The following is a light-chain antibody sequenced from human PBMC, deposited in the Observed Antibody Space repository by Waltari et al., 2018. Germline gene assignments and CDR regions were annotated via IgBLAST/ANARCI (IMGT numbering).Light chain of an antibody. CDR3: QQYNTWPPST. CDR2: GAS. Sequence: EIVMTQSPAALSVSPGERATTSCRASQSISNNLAWYQHKPGQPPRLLISGASTKATGVPARFSGSGSGTEFTLTISSLQSEHSAIYFCQQYNTWPPSTFGQGTKLEIK. J-gene: IGKJ2*02. V-gene: IGKV3-15*01. CDR1: QSISNN.